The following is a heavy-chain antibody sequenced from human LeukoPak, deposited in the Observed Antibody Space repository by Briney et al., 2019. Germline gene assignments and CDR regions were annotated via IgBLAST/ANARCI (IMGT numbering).Heavy chain of an antibody. J-gene: IGHJ5*02. D-gene: IGHD6-13*01. CDR3: ARGYSSSWYFNWFDP. Sequence: SETLSLTCAVYGGSFSVYYWTWIRQPPGKGLEWIGEINQSGSTNYNPSLKSRVTISMDTSKNQFSLKLSSVTAADTAVYYCARGYSSSWYFNWFDPWGQGTLVTVSS. CDR1: GGSFSVYY. V-gene: IGHV4-34*01. CDR2: INQSGST.